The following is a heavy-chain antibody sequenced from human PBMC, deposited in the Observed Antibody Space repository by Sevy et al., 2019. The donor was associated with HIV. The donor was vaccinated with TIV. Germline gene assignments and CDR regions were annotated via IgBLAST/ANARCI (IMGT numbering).Heavy chain of an antibody. J-gene: IGHJ5*02. CDR2: IYSSGTT. V-gene: IGHV3-53*01. CDR3: ARDYSRRPGWFDP. CDR1: GFDVSNNY. D-gene: IGHD6-13*01. Sequence: GGSLRLSCAGSGFDVSNNYMSWVRQAPGKGLEWVSIIYSSGTTYYADSVKGGFTSSRDKSKSTVYLQMSSLRADDTAFYHCARDYSRRPGWFDPWGQGTLVTVSS.